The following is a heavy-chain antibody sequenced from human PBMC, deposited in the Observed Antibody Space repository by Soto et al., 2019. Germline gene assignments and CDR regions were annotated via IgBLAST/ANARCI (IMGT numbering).Heavy chain of an antibody. CDR1: GGSFSGYY. D-gene: IGHD2-2*01. CDR2: INHSGST. V-gene: IGHV4-34*01. Sequence: SETLSLTCAVYGGSFSGYYWSWIRQPPGKGLEWIGEINHSGSTNYNPSLKSRVTISVDTSKNQFSLKLSSVTAADTAVYYCARGSTRGVVPAAMHSDGFDPWGQGTLVTVSS. CDR3: ARGSTRGVVPAAMHSDGFDP. J-gene: IGHJ5*02.